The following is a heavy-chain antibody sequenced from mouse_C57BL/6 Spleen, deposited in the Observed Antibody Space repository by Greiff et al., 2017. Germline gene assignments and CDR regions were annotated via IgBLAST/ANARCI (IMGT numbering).Heavy chain of an antibody. CDR3: ARKGGDGFDY. CDR1: GYSITSGYY. CDR2: ISYDGSN. D-gene: IGHD3-3*01. Sequence: EVQLKESGPGLVKPSQSLSLTCSVTGYSITSGYYWNWIRQFPGNKLEWMGYISYDGSNNYNPSLKNRISITRDTSKNQFFLKLNSVTTEDTATYYCARKGGDGFDYWGQGTTLTVSS. V-gene: IGHV3-6*01. J-gene: IGHJ2*01.